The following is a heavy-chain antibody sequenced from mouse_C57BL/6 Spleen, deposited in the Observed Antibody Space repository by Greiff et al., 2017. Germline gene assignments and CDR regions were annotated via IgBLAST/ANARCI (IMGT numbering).Heavy chain of an antibody. J-gene: IGHJ3*01. Sequence: QVQLQQSGAELVKPGASVTISCKASGYAFSSYWMNWVKQRPGKGLEWIGQIYPGDGDTNYNGKFKGKATLTADKSSSTAYMQLSSLTSEDSAVYFCARGDTRAWFAYWGQGTLVTVSA. CDR1: GYAFSSYW. CDR3: ARGDTRAWFAY. CDR2: IYPGDGDT. V-gene: IGHV1-80*01. D-gene: IGHD5-1-1*01.